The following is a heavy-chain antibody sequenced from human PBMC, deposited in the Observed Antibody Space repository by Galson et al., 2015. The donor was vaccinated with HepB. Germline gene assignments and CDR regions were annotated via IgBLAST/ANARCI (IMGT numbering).Heavy chain of an antibody. V-gene: IGHV3-23*01. J-gene: IGHJ6*02. Sequence: SLRLSCAASGFTFSSYAMSWVRQAPGKGLEWVSAISGSGGSTYYADSVKGRFTISRDNSKNTLYLQMNSLRAEDTAVYYCAKDWATVTHYYYYGMDVWGQGTTVTVSS. CDR1: GFTFSSYA. CDR3: AKDWATVTHYYYYGMDV. D-gene: IGHD4-17*01. CDR2: ISGSGGST.